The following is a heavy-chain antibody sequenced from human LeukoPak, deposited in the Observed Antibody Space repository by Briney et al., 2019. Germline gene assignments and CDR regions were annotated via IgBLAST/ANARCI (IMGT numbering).Heavy chain of an antibody. Sequence: SSETLSLTCAVYGGSFSGYYWSWIRQPPGKGLEWIGEINHSGSTNCNPSLKSRVTISVDTSKNQFSLKLSSVTAADTAVYYCASGILTGYSAYYFDYWGQGTLVTVSS. V-gene: IGHV4-34*01. CDR1: GGSFSGYY. D-gene: IGHD3-9*01. CDR3: ASGILTGYSAYYFDY. CDR2: INHSGST. J-gene: IGHJ4*02.